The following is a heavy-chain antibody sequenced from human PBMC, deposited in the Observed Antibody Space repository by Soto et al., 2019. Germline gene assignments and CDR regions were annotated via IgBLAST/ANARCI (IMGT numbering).Heavy chain of an antibody. CDR2: ISSSSSYI. J-gene: IGHJ6*02. D-gene: IGHD3-3*01. V-gene: IGHV3-21*01. CDR1: GFTFSSYS. CDR3: ARDSSYYDFWSGYYTGGGYYYGMDV. Sequence: EVQLVESGGGLVKPGGSLRLSCAASGFTFSSYSMNWVRQAPGKGLEWVSSISSSSSYIYYADSVKGRFTISRDNSKNTLYLQMNSLRAEDTAVYYCARDSSYYDFWSGYYTGGGYYYGMDVWGQGTTVTVSS.